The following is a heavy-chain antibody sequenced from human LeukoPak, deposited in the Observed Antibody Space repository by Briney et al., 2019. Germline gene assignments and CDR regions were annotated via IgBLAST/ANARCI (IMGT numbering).Heavy chain of an antibody. CDR2: INPNSGGT. V-gene: IGHV1-2*02. D-gene: IGHD3-3*01. Sequence: ASVKVSCKASGYTFTGYYMHWVRQAPGQGLEWMGWINPNSGGTNYAQKFQGRVTMTRDTSISTAYMELSRLRSDDTAVYYCARVSGGIFGVVITFDYWGQGTLVTVSS. CDR1: GYTFTGYY. CDR3: ARVSGGIFGVVITFDY. J-gene: IGHJ4*02.